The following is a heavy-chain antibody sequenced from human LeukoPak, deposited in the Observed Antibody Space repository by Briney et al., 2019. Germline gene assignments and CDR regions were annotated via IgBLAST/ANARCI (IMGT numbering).Heavy chain of an antibody. V-gene: IGHV4-34*01. CDR1: GGSFSVYY. CDR2: INHSGST. Sequence: SETLSLTCAVYGGSFSVYYWSWIRQPPGKGLEWIGEINHSGSTNYNPSLKSRVTISVDTSKNQFSLKLSSVTAADTAVYYCARGRKAARNNWFDPWGQGTLVTVSS. J-gene: IGHJ5*02. D-gene: IGHD6-6*01. CDR3: ARGRKAARNNWFDP.